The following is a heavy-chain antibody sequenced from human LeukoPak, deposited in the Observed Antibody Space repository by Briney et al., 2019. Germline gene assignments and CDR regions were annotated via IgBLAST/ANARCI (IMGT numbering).Heavy chain of an antibody. CDR1: GYTFTSYD. CDR3: ARGLRYSSGWLLF. V-gene: IGHV1-8*03. J-gene: IGHJ4*02. D-gene: IGHD6-19*01. CDR2: MNPNSGNT. Sequence: RASVKVSCKSSGYTFTSYDINWVRQAPGQGLEWMGRMNPNSGNTGYAQKFQGRVTITRNTSISTAYMELSSLRSEDTAVYYCARGLRYSSGWLLFWGQGTLVTVSS.